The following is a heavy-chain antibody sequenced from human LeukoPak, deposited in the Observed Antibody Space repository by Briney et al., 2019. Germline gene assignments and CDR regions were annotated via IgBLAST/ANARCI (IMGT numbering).Heavy chain of an antibody. CDR3: AKSSHVLRFLES. CDR1: GFTFSDYY. CDR2: ISSSGSTI. D-gene: IGHD3-3*01. J-gene: IGHJ4*02. Sequence: PGGSLRLSCAASGFTFSDYYMTWIRQAPGKGLEWVSYISSSGSTIYYADSVKGRFTISRDNAKNSLYLQMNSLRAEDTAVYYCAKSSHVLRFLESWGQGTLVTVSS. V-gene: IGHV3-11*04.